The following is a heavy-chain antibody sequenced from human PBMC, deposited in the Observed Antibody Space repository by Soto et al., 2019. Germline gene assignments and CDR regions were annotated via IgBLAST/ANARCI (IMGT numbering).Heavy chain of an antibody. V-gene: IGHV3-53*01. CDR2: IYSGGNT. Sequence: GGSLRLSCASSGFTVSSNYMTWVRQAPGQGLEWVSIIYSGGNTYYADSVKGRFTISRDNSKNTLYLQMTSLRAEDMAVYYCARGSDSSGWSFDYWGQGTLVTVSS. J-gene: IGHJ4*02. CDR3: ARGSDSSGWSFDY. D-gene: IGHD6-13*01. CDR1: GFTVSSNY.